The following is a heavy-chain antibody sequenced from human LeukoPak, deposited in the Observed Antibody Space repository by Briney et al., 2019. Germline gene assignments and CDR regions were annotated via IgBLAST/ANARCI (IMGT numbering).Heavy chain of an antibody. J-gene: IGHJ4*02. CDR1: GFTFSNYV. CDR3: AKTSRGNSGYDSPFDY. D-gene: IGHD5-12*01. Sequence: PGGSLRLSCAASGFTFSNYVMSWVRQAPGKGLEWVSAVRGSGSDTYYADSVKGRFTISRDNSKNTLYLQMNSLRAEDTAIYYCAKTSRGNSGYDSPFDYWGQGTLVTVSS. V-gene: IGHV3-23*01. CDR2: VRGSGSDT.